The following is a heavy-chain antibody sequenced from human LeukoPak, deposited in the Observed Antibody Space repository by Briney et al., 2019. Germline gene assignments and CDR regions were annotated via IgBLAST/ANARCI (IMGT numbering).Heavy chain of an antibody. V-gene: IGHV4-34*01. J-gene: IGHJ4*02. Sequence: PSETLSLTCAVYGGSFSGYYWSWIRQPPGKGLEWIGEINHSGSTNYNPSLKSRVTISVDTSKNQFSLKLSSVTAADTAVYYCARGGPGIVVVPAATATTTRTSFDYWGQGTLVTVSS. CDR3: ARGGPGIVVVPAATATTTRTSFDY. CDR2: INHSGST. D-gene: IGHD2-2*01. CDR1: GGSFSGYY.